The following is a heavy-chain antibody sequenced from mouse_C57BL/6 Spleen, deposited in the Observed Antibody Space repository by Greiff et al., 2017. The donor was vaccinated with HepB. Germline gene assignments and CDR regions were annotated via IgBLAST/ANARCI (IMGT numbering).Heavy chain of an antibody. CDR3: ARENYDYPYAMDY. J-gene: IGHJ4*01. CDR1: GYTFTDYN. D-gene: IGHD2-4*01. V-gene: IGHV1-22*01. CDR2: INPNNGGT. Sequence: VQLQQSGPELVKPGASVKMSCKASGYTFTDYNMHWVKQSHGKSLEWIGYINPNNGGTSYNQKFKGKATLTVNKSSSTAYMELRSLHSEDSAVYYCARENYDYPYAMDYWGQGTSVTVSS.